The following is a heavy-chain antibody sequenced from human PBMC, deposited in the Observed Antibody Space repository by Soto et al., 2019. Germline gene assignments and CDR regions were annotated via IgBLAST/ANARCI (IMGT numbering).Heavy chain of an antibody. V-gene: IGHV3-53*01. J-gene: IGHJ4*02. CDR3: ARGPRSTSTGTGAF. CDR2: LYDLDGS. Sequence: VQLVESGGGLIQPGESLRLSCAAFGFTISGKKYVAWVRQAPGKGLEWVSALYDLDGSFYAASVKGRFTTSSDSSKTTVYLQMNALRAEDTAVYYCARGPRSTSTGTGAFWGQGTLVTVSS. D-gene: IGHD1-1*01. CDR1: GFTISGKKY.